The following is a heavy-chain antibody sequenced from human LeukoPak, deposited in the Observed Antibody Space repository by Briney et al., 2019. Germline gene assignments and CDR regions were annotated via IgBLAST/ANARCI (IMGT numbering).Heavy chain of an antibody. CDR3: ARDRGRDYGDYNWFDP. J-gene: IGHJ5*02. D-gene: IGHD4-17*01. CDR2: ISSSSSYI. Sequence: GGSLILSCAASGFTFSSYSMNWVRQAPGKGLEWVSSISSSSSYIYYADSVKGRFTISRDNAKNSLYLQMNSLRAEDTAVYYCARDRGRDYGDYNWFDPWGQGTLVTVSS. CDR1: GFTFSSYS. V-gene: IGHV3-21*01.